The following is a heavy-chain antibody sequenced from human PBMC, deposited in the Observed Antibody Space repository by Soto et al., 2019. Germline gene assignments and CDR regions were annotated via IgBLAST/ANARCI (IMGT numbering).Heavy chain of an antibody. V-gene: IGHV1-69*01. CDR3: ARGFGMATAYYFDY. Sequence: QVQLVQSGAEVKKPGSSVKVSCKASGGTFSSYAISWVRHAPGQGLEWMGGIIPIFGTANYAQKFQGRVTITADESTSTAYMELSSLRSEDTAVYYCARGFGMATAYYFDYWGQGTLVTVSS. J-gene: IGHJ4*02. D-gene: IGHD5-18*01. CDR2: IIPIFGTA. CDR1: GGTFSSYA.